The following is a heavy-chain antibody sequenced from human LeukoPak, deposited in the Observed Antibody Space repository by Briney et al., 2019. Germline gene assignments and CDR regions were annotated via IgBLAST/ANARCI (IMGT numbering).Heavy chain of an antibody. D-gene: IGHD5-24*01. CDR2: ISSSRSYI. CDR3: ARDSNGYNGFDY. J-gene: IGHJ4*02. V-gene: IGHV3-21*01. CDR1: GFTFSSYS. Sequence: GGSLRLSCAASGFTFSSYSMNWVRQAPGKGVEWVSSISSSRSYIYYADYVKGRFTISRDNANNSLYLQMNSLRAEDTAVYYCARDSNGYNGFDYWGQGTLVTVSS.